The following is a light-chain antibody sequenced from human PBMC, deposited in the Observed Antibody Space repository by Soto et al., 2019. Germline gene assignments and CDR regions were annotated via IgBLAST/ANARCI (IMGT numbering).Light chain of an antibody. CDR2: GNS. J-gene: IGLJ3*02. CDR3: CSYAGSSTSGV. Sequence: QSVLTQPPSVSGAPGQRVTISCTGSSSNIGAGYDVHWYQQLPGTAPKLLIYGNSNRPSGVPDRFSGSKSGTSASLAITGLQAEDEADYYCCSYAGSSTSGVFGGGTKVTVL. V-gene: IGLV1-40*01. CDR1: SSNIGAGYD.